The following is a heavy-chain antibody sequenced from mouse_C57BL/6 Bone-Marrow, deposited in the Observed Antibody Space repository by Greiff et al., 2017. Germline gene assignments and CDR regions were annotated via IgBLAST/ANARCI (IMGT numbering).Heavy chain of an antibody. CDR3: ARIGTARDAMDY. CDR2: IWWDAAK. Sequence: QVTLNVSGPGILQPSQTLSLTCSFSGFSLRTFGMGVCWIRQPSGKGLEWLAHIWWDAAKDYNPALKSRLPLSKYHSKNQVLLKIANVDTADTATYYCARIGTARDAMDYWGQGTSGTVSS. D-gene: IGHD3-2*01. V-gene: IGHV8-8*01. CDR1: GFSLRTFGMG. J-gene: IGHJ4*01.